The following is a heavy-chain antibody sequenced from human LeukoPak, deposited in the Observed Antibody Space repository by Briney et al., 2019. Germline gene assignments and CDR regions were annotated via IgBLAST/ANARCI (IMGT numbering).Heavy chain of an antibody. CDR3: ARGVYTAMVIDY. CDR2: IYSGGST. D-gene: IGHD5-18*01. Sequence: GGSLRLSCAASGFTVSSNYMSWVRQAPVKGLEWVSVIYSGGSTYYADSVKGRFTISRDNSKNTLYLQMNSLRAEDTAVYYCARGVYTAMVIDYWGQGTLVTVSS. V-gene: IGHV3-66*01. J-gene: IGHJ4*02. CDR1: GFTVSSNY.